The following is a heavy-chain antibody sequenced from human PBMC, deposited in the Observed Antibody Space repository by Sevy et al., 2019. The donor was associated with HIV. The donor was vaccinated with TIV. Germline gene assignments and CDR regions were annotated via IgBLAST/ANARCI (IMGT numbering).Heavy chain of an antibody. V-gene: IGHV4-39*01. CDR3: ARQASSYRSPFDY. Sequence: SETLSLTCTVSGGSISSSIYYWGWIRQPPGKGLEWIGSIYYSGSTYYNPSLKSRVTISADTSKNQFSLKLSSVTAADTAVYYCARQASSYRSPFDYWGQGTLVTVSS. D-gene: IGHD5-18*01. CDR2: IYYSGST. J-gene: IGHJ4*02. CDR1: GGSISSSIYY.